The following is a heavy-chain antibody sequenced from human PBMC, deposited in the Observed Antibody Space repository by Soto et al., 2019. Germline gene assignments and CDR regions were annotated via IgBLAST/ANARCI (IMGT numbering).Heavy chain of an antibody. CDR3: ARSTSLGGMDV. CDR2: IRSSNGNT. CDR1: GFRFTSYS. J-gene: IGHJ6*02. Sequence: EVQLVESGGGLVKPGGSLRLSCATSGFRFTSYSMNWVRQAPGEGLEWVSAIRSSNGNTYYTDSVKGRFTISRDIAKKSLYLQMIGLRAEDTAVYYCARSTSLGGMDVWGQGTTVTVSS. D-gene: IGHD1-1*01. V-gene: IGHV3-21*01.